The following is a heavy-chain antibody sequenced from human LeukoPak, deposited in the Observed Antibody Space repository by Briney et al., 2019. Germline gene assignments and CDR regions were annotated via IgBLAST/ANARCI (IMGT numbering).Heavy chain of an antibody. J-gene: IGHJ4*02. CDR1: GGSISSGSYY. D-gene: IGHD6-6*01. CDR3: AASIAARRPLDY. CDR2: IYTSGST. Sequence: SETLSLTCTVSGGSISSGSYYWSWIRQPAGKGLEWIGRIYTSGSTNYNPSLKSRVTMSVDTSKNQFSLKLSSVTAADTAVYYCAASIAARRPLDYWGQGTLVTVSS. V-gene: IGHV4-61*02.